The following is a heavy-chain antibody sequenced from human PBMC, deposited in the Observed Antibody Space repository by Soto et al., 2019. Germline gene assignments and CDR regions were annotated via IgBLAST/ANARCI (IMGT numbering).Heavy chain of an antibody. CDR1: GFTFGDYA. CDR3: TRGYVTIFGVVINYYYYYMDV. D-gene: IGHD3-3*01. Sequence: GGSLRLSCTASGFTFGDYAMSWFRQAPGKGLEWVGFIRSKAYGGTTEYAASVKGRFTISRDDSKSIAYLQMNSLKTEDTAVYYCTRGYVTIFGVVINYYYYYMDVWGKGTTVTVSS. CDR2: IRSKAYGGTT. J-gene: IGHJ6*03. V-gene: IGHV3-49*03.